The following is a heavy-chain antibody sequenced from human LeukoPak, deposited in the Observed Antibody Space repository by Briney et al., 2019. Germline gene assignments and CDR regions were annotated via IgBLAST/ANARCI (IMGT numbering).Heavy chain of an antibody. CDR2: IYYSGSTYYNPSLN. V-gene: IGHV4-39*07. J-gene: IGHJ4*02. CDR3: ARVRAQLWLLGYNYFDY. Sequence: SETLSLTCTVSGGSISSSSYYWGWIRQPPGKGLEWIGSIYYSGSTYYNPSLNYYNPSLKSRVTISVDTSKNQFSLKLSSVTAADTAVYYCARVRAQLWLLGYNYFDYWGQGTLVTVSS. D-gene: IGHD5-18*01. CDR1: GGSISSSSYY.